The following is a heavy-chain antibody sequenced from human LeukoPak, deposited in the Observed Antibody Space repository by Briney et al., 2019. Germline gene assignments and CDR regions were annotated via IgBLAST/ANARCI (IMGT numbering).Heavy chain of an antibody. CDR1: GFTFSVAA. D-gene: IGHD5-24*01. J-gene: IGHJ3*01. CDR2: IGASGEST. Sequence: GGSLRLSCPASGFTFSVAAMTWVRQAPGKGLEWVSLIGASGESTYYADSVKGRFTISRDNSKNTLSLQMNSLRVEGTAMYFCAKDIQLSTWGLGTMVTVSS. CDR3: AKDIQLST. V-gene: IGHV3-23*01.